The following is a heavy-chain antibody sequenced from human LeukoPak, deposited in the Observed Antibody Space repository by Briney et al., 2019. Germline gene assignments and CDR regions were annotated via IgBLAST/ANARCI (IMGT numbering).Heavy chain of an antibody. Sequence: SETLTLPCAVYGGSFSGYYWSWIRHPPGKGLEWIGEINYCGSTNFNPPLKSPVTIPVEQSQNQSSLKLGPVAAADPAVYYCARGRSSRQRMVYAIRFAVSGWFDPWGQETLVTVSS. J-gene: IGHJ5*02. V-gene: IGHV4-34*01. CDR1: GGSFSGYY. CDR3: ARGRSSRQRMVYAIRFAVSGWFDP. D-gene: IGHD2-8*01. CDR2: INYCGST.